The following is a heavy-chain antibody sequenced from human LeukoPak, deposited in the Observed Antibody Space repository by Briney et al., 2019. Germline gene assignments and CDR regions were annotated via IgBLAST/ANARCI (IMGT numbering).Heavy chain of an antibody. CDR2: TGLESVHT. Sequence: PGGSLRLSCAASGFTFTSYTMSWVRQAPGKGLEWVSTTGLESVHTLCPDSVQGRFTVSRDNSRNTLDLQMDNLTVDDTAIYYCVRGDDIGKHPTRAYYFDIWGQGTLVSVSS. CDR3: VRGDDIGKHPTRAYYFDI. D-gene: IGHD3-10*01. V-gene: IGHV3-23*01. J-gene: IGHJ4*02. CDR1: GFTFTSYT.